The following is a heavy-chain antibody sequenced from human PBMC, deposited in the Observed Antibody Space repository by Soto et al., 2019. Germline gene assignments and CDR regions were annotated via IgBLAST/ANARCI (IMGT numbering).Heavy chain of an antibody. CDR1: GYTFTSYA. Sequence: QVQLVQSGAEEKKPGASLKVSCKASGYTFTSYAMHWVRQAPGQRLEWMGWINAGNGNTKYSQKFQGRVTITRDTSASTADMELSSRRSEDTAVYYFARSIGVVTPLDYWGQGTLVTVSS. CDR2: INAGNGNT. CDR3: ARSIGVVTPLDY. J-gene: IGHJ4*02. D-gene: IGHD2-21*02. V-gene: IGHV1-3*05.